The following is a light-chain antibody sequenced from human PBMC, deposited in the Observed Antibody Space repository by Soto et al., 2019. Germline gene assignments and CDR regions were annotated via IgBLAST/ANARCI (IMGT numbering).Light chain of an antibody. CDR2: EVS. CDR3: SSWDDSLSGVV. Sequence: QSVLTQPPSASGSPGQSVTISCTGTSSDVGGYKFVSWYQQHPGKAPKLIIYEVSQRPSGVPDRFSASKSGDTASLTVSGLRAEDEADYFCSSWDDSLSGVVFGRGTKLTVL. V-gene: IGLV2-8*01. CDR1: SSDVGGYKF. J-gene: IGLJ2*01.